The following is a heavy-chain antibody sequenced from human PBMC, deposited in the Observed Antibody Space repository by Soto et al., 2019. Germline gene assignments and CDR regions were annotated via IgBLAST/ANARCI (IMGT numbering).Heavy chain of an antibody. Sequence: PGESLKIACKGSGYSFTSYWIGWVRQMPGKGLEWMGIIYPGDSDTRYSPSFQGQVTISADKSISTAYLQWSSLKASDTAMYYCARHGVAALTDYYYYYGMYVWGQGTTVTVSS. V-gene: IGHV5-51*01. D-gene: IGHD6-6*01. J-gene: IGHJ6*02. CDR2: IYPGDSDT. CDR1: GYSFTSYW. CDR3: ARHGVAALTDYYYYYGMYV.